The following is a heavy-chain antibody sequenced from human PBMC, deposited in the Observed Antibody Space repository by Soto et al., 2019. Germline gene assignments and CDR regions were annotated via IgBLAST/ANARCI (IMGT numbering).Heavy chain of an antibody. D-gene: IGHD1-26*01. J-gene: IGHJ6*02. CDR3: ARVLLSGSYYYYGMDV. Sequence: PGGSLRLSCAASGFTFSKYSMNWVRQAPGKGLEWVSYISDSSDSMYYADSVKGRFTISRDNAKNSLYLQMNSLRAEDTAVYYCARVLLSGSYYYYGMDVCGQGTTVTVSS. CDR1: GFTFSKYS. CDR2: ISDSSDSM. V-gene: IGHV3-48*01.